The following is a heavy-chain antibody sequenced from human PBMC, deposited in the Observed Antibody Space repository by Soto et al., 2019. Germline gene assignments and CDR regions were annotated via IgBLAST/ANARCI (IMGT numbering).Heavy chain of an antibody. Sequence: QVQLQESGPGLVKPSETLSLTCTVSGGSFKSGSYSWSWIRQPPGKGLEWIGYVYHTGRTSYNPSIKCRVSISRDTSKNQFSLNLDSVTAADTAVYFCARDFAYFDSWGQGTLVTVSS. J-gene: IGHJ4*02. D-gene: IGHD3-3*01. CDR3: ARDFAYFDS. V-gene: IGHV4-61*01. CDR1: GGSFKSGSYS. CDR2: VYHTGRT.